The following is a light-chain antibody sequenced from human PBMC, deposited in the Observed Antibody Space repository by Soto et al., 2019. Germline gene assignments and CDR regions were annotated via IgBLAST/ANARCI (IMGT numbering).Light chain of an antibody. CDR2: DVS. J-gene: IGLJ1*01. Sequence: QSALTQPASVSGSPGQSITISCTGTSSDAGGYDYVSWYQQHPGKAPKLLIYDVSNRPSGVSNRFSGSKSANTASLTISGLQAEDEADYYCSSYTSSSTYVFGTGTKLTVL. CDR1: SSDAGGYDY. CDR3: SSYTSSSTYV. V-gene: IGLV2-14*01.